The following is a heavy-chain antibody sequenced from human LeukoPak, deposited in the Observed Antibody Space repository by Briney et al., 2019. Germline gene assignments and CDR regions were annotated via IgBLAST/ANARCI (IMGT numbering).Heavy chain of an antibody. CDR2: IYYSGST. D-gene: IGHD1-26*01. V-gene: IGHV4-39*01. Sequence: SETLSLTCTVSGGSISSSSYYWGWIRQPPGKGLEWIGSIYYSGSTYYNPSLKSRVTISVDTSKNQFSLKLSSVTVADTAVYYCPRLIVGAYIFDYWGQGTLVTVSS. CDR3: PRLIVGAYIFDY. J-gene: IGHJ4*02. CDR1: GGSISSSSYY.